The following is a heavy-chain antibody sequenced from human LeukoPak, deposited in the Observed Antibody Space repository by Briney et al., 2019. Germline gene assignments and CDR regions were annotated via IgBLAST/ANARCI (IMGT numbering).Heavy chain of an antibody. Sequence: SETLSLTCTVSGYSISSGYSWGWIRQPPGKGLEWIGTLYHSGNTHYDPSLKSRVTISVDTSKNQFSLRLSSVTAADTAVYYCARGKQWLVKGAAFDIWGQGTMVTVSS. CDR1: GYSISSGYS. V-gene: IGHV4-38-2*02. D-gene: IGHD6-19*01. CDR3: ARGKQWLVKGAAFDI. J-gene: IGHJ3*02. CDR2: LYHSGNT.